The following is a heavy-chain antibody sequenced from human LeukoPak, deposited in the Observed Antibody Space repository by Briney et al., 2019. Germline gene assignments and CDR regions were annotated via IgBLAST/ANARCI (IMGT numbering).Heavy chain of an antibody. CDR1: GGSISNYY. V-gene: IGHV4-59*01. CDR3: ASSRTRYYGSGWNY. Sequence: PSETLSLTCTVSGGSISNYYWSWIRQPPGKGLEWIGYIYYSGSTNYNPSLKSRVTISVDTSKNQFSLKLSSVTAADTAVYYCASSRTRYYGSGWNYWGQGTLVTVSS. J-gene: IGHJ4*02. D-gene: IGHD3-10*01. CDR2: IYYSGST.